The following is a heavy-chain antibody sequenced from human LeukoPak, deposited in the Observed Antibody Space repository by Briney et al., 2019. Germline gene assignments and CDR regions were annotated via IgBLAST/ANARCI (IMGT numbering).Heavy chain of an antibody. V-gene: IGHV3-30-3*01. J-gene: IGHJ4*02. CDR2: IAYDGNNK. Sequence: PGRSLRLSCAASGFTFNTYAMHWVRQAPGKGLEWVAVIAYDGNNKYYADSVKGRFTISRDSSKNTLYLQMNSLRAEDTAVYYCAKDGRVGYWGQGTLVTVSS. D-gene: IGHD2-15*01. CDR1: GFTFNTYA. CDR3: AKDGRVGY.